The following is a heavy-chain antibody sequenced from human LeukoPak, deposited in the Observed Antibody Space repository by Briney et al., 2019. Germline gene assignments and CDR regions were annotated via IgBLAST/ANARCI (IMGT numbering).Heavy chain of an antibody. CDR3: ARDRSGYDILTGYFKGYYFDY. Sequence: SETLSLTCTVSGGSVSSGDYYWSWIRQPPGKGLEWIGYIYYSGSTYYNPSLKSRVTISVDTSKNQFSLKLSSVTAADTAVYYCARDRSGYDILTGYFKGYYFDYWGQGTLVTVSS. CDR1: GGSVSSGDYY. D-gene: IGHD3-9*01. V-gene: IGHV4-30-4*01. CDR2: IYYSGST. J-gene: IGHJ4*02.